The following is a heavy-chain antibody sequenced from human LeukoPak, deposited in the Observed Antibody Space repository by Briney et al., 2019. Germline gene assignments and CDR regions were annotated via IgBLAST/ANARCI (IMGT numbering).Heavy chain of an antibody. D-gene: IGHD4-17*01. CDR2: IWYDGNNK. CDR1: GFTFSSYG. Sequence: TGGSLRLSCAASGFTFSSYGMHWVRQAPGKGLEWVAVIWYDGNNKYYADSVKGRFTISRDNSKNTLYLQMNSLRAEDTAVYYCARDKYGDYLPVFDYWGQGTLVTVSS. CDR3: ARDKYGDYLPVFDY. J-gene: IGHJ4*02. V-gene: IGHV3-33*01.